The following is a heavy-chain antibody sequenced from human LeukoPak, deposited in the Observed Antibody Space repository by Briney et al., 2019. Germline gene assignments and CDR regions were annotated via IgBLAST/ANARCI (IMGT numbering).Heavy chain of an antibody. J-gene: IGHJ1*01. CDR2: ISSSSSYI. D-gene: IGHD5-18*01. CDR3: ARADRGYSSRGYFQH. V-gene: IGHV3-21*01. Sequence: GGSLRLSCAASGFTFSSYSMNWVRQAPGKGLEWVSSISSSSSYIYYADSVKGRFTTSRDNAKNSLYLQMNSLRAEDTAVYYCARADRGYSSRGYFQHWGQGTLVTVSS. CDR1: GFTFSSYS.